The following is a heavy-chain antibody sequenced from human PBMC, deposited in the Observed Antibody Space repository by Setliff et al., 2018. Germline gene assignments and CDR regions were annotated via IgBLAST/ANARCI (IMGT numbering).Heavy chain of an antibody. Sequence: SVKVSCKASGGTFINYAISWVRQAPGQGLEWMGGIIPIFGTANYAQKFQGRVTITADTWDTSATTVYMELDSLTSGDTAVYYCARGGGVNDDNSGFYRTFGYWGQGTLVTVSS. D-gene: IGHD3-22*01. CDR3: ARGGGVNDDNSGFYRTFGY. CDR2: IIPIFGTA. J-gene: IGHJ4*02. V-gene: IGHV1-69*06. CDR1: GGTFINYA.